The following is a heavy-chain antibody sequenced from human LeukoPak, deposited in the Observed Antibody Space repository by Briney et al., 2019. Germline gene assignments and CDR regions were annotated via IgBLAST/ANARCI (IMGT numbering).Heavy chain of an antibody. Sequence: SETLSLTCAVYGGSFSGYYWSWIRQPPGKGLEWIGEINHSGSTNYNPSLKSRVTISVDTSKNQFSLKLSSVTAADTAVYYCARAKMGSSWYGGDAFDIWGQGTMVTVSS. J-gene: IGHJ3*02. CDR1: GGSFSGYY. CDR3: ARAKMGSSWYGGDAFDI. V-gene: IGHV4-34*01. CDR2: INHSGST. D-gene: IGHD6-13*01.